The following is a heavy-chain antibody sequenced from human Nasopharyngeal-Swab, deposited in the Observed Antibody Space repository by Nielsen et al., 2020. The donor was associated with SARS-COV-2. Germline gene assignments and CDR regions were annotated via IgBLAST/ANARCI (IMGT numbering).Heavy chain of an antibody. J-gene: IGHJ6*03. D-gene: IGHD6-25*01. Sequence: GSLKISCAASGFTFSSYSMHWVRQAPGGELDYIAAISPNGDGAYYGSSVKGRFTISRDNSKNTLDLQMGTLSSEDMAVYYCARATLPSGAYYMDVWGKGTTVTVSS. CDR1: GFTFSSYS. V-gene: IGHV3-64*01. CDR3: ARATLPSGAYYMDV. CDR2: ISPNGDGA.